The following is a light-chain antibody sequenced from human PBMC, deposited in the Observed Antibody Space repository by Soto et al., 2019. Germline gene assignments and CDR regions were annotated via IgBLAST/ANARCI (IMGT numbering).Light chain of an antibody. CDR1: QSINIW. CDR2: KAS. Sequence: DIQMTQSPSTLSASVGDRVTITCRASQSINIWLAWYQQKPGKAPNLLIYKASSLESGVPSRFSGSGSVTEFTLTISSLQPDDLATYYCQQYNSYPLTFGGGTKVDIK. CDR3: QQYNSYPLT. J-gene: IGKJ4*01. V-gene: IGKV1-5*03.